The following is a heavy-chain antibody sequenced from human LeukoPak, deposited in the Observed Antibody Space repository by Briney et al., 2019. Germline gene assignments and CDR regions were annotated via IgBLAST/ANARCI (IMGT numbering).Heavy chain of an antibody. CDR1: GFTSSSYG. CDR2: ISYDGSNK. CDR3: AKDGIAAAGGFDY. Sequence: PGGSLRLSCAASGFTSSSYGMHWVRQAPGKGLEWVAVISYDGSNKYYADSVKGRFTISRDNSKNTLYLQMNSLRAEDTAVYYCAKDGIAAAGGFDYWGQGTLVTVSS. J-gene: IGHJ4*02. D-gene: IGHD6-13*01. V-gene: IGHV3-30*18.